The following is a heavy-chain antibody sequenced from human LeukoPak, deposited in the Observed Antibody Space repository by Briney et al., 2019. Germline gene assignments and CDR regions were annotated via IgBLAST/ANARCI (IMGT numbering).Heavy chain of an antibody. J-gene: IGHJ5*01. CDR3: ARTSAYSDYDS. D-gene: IGHD5-12*01. V-gene: IGHV3-53*01. CDR1: GFIVSSNY. Sequence: GGSLRLSCAASGFIVSSNYMSWVRQAPGKGLEWVSVIYSGGSTYYADSVKGRFTISRDNTKNTLYVQMNSLRAEDTAVYYCARTSAYSDYDSWGQGTLVTVSS. CDR2: IYSGGST.